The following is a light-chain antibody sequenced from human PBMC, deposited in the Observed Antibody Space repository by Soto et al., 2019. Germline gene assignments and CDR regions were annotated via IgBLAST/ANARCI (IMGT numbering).Light chain of an antibody. V-gene: IGLV1-44*01. Sequence: QSVLTQPPSASGTPGQRVTISCSGSSSNIGSNAVNWYQQLPGTAPKLLIYSNSYRPSGVPDRFSGSKSGTSASLATSGLQSEDEADYYCAAWDDSLNGDVVFGGGTKLTVL. CDR3: AAWDDSLNGDVV. J-gene: IGLJ2*01. CDR2: SNS. CDR1: SSNIGSNA.